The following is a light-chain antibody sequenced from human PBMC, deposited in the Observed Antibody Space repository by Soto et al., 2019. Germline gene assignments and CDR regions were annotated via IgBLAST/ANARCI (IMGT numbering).Light chain of an antibody. Sequence: EIVMTQSPATLSVSPGERATLSCRASQSVSSNLAWYQQKPGQAPRLLIYGASNRATGIPARFSGSGSGTECTLTISSLQSEDFAVYYCQKYNNWPWTFGQGTKVEIK. CDR2: GAS. V-gene: IGKV3-15*01. CDR1: QSVSSN. J-gene: IGKJ1*01. CDR3: QKYNNWPWT.